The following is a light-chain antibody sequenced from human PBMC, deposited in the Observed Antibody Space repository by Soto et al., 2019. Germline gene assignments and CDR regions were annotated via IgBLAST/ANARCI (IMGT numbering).Light chain of an antibody. CDR3: QQCNSYPYT. CDR2: KAS. Sequence: DIQMTQSPSTLSASVGDRVSITCRASQNIVIWLAWYQQKPGKAPKLLIYKASSLESGGPSRFSGSGSGTEFTLTISSLQPDDFATYYCQQCNSYPYTLGQGTKVDNK. CDR1: QNIVIW. V-gene: IGKV1-5*03. J-gene: IGKJ2*01.